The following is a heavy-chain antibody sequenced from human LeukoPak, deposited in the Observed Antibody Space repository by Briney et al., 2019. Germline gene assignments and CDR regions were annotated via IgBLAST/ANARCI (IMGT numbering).Heavy chain of an antibody. V-gene: IGHV1-18*01. J-gene: IGHJ4*02. D-gene: IGHD1-26*01. CDR1: GGTFSSYA. CDR3: ARIVGATDPGDY. Sequence: GASVKVSCKASGGTFSSYAISWVRQAPGQGLEWMGWISAYNGNTNYAQKLQGRVTMTTDTSTSTAYMELRSLRSDDTAVYYCARIVGATDPGDYWGQGTLVIVSS. CDR2: ISAYNGNT.